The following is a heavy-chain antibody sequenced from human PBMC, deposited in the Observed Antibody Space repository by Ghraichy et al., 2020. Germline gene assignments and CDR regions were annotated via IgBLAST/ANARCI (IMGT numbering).Heavy chain of an antibody. CDR3: ASAGDYYDSSGLDY. V-gene: IGHV3-7*01. J-gene: IGHJ4*02. CDR1: GFTFSSYW. Sequence: GGSLRLSCAASGFTFSSYWMSWVRQAPGKGLEWVANIKQDGSEKYYVDSVKGRFTISRDNAKNSLYLQMNSLRAEDTAVYYCASAGDYYDSSGLDYWGQGTLVTVSS. CDR2: IKQDGSEK. D-gene: IGHD3-22*01.